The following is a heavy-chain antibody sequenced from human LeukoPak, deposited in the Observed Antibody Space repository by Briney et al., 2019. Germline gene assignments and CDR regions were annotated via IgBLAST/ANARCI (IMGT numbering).Heavy chain of an antibody. V-gene: IGHV3-30*01. Sequence: GGSLRLSCAASGFTFSSYAMHWVRQAPGKGLEWVAVISYDGSNKYYADSVKGRFTISRDNSKNTLYLQMNSLRAEDTAVYYCARGPRIVGAIPTYPSAFDIWGQGTMVTVSS. CDR2: ISYDGSNK. J-gene: IGHJ3*02. CDR1: GFTFSSYA. CDR3: ARGPRIVGAIPTYPSAFDI. D-gene: IGHD1-26*01.